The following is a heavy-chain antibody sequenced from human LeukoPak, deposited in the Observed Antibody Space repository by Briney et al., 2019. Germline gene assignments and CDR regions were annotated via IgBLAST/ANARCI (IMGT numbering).Heavy chain of an antibody. CDR3: ASSRTDKRFLEWLPYYGMDV. J-gene: IGHJ6*02. D-gene: IGHD3-3*01. CDR1: GFTFSSYS. CDR2: ISSSSSYI. V-gene: IGHV3-21*01. Sequence: PGGSLRLSFAASGFTFSSYSMNWVRQAPGKGLEWVSSISSSSSYIYYADSVKGRFTISRDYAKNSLYLQMNSLRAEDTAVYYCASSRTDKRFLEWLPYYGMDVWGQGTTVTVSS.